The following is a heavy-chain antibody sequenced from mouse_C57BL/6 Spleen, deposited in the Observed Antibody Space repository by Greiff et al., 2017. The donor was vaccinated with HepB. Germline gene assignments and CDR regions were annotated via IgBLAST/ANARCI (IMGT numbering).Heavy chain of an antibody. CDR1: GYSFTDYN. J-gene: IGHJ4*01. Sequence: VQLQQSGPELVKPGASVKISCKASGYSFTDYNMNWVKQSNGKSLEWIGVINPNYGTTSYNQKFKGKATLTVDQSSSTAYMQLNSLTSEDSAVYFCAIYYYGSSYYAMGYWGQGTSVTVSS. V-gene: IGHV1-39*01. CDR2: INPNYGTT. D-gene: IGHD1-1*01. CDR3: AIYYYGSSYYAMGY.